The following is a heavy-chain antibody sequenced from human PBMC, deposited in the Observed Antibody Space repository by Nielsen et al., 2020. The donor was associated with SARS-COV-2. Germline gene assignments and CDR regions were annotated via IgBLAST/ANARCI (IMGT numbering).Heavy chain of an antibody. CDR2: ISSSSSYT. V-gene: IGHV3-11*05. CDR3: ARDFRGYSYGTRKDV. J-gene: IGHJ6*02. CDR1: GFTFSDYY. D-gene: IGHD5-18*01. Sequence: GESLKISCAASGFTFSDYYMSWIRQAPGKGLEWVSYISSSSSYTNYADSVKGRFTISRDNAKNSLYLQMNSLRAEDTAVYYCARDFRGYSYGTRKDVWGQGTTVTVSS.